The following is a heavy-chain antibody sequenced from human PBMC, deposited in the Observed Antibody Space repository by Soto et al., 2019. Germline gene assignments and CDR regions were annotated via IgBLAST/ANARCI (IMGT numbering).Heavy chain of an antibody. V-gene: IGHV1-18*01. Sequence: ASVKVSCKASGYTFTSYGISWVRQAPGQGLEWMGWISAYNGNTNYAQKLQGRVTMTTDTSTSTAYMELRSLRSDDTAVYYCARAAPPEVKYGDYPSYYYGMDVWGQGTTVTVSS. J-gene: IGHJ6*02. CDR3: ARAAPPEVKYGDYPSYYYGMDV. CDR2: ISAYNGNT. D-gene: IGHD4-17*01. CDR1: GYTFTSYG.